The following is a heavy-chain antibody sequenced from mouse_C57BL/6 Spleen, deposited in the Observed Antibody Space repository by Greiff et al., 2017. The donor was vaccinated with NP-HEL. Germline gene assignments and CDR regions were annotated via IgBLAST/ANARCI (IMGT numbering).Heavy chain of an antibody. CDR2: INPSNGGT. Sequence: QVQLQQPGTELVKPGASVKLSCKASGYTFTSYWMHWVKQRPGQGLEWIGTINPSNGGTNYNEKFKGKAKLTVDKYSTTAYMQLSSLTSEDSAVYYFAIGGPYGSSFWYFDVWGTGTTVTVSS. CDR1: GYTFTSYW. D-gene: IGHD1-1*01. J-gene: IGHJ1*03. V-gene: IGHV1-53*01. CDR3: AIGGPYGSSFWYFDV.